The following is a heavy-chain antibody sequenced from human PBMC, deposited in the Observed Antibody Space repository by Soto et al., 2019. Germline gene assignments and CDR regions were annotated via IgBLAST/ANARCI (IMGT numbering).Heavy chain of an antibody. CDR1: RFAFTRCS. V-gene: IGHV1-46*01. D-gene: IGHD6-13*01. CDR3: AKQYSSSWVDY. J-gene: IGHJ4*02. CDR2: INPSGGST. Sequence: GSLNVSCQASRFAFTRCSMQLVRQAPGQGLEWMGIINPSGGSTSYAQKFQGRVTMTRDTSTSTVYMELSSLRSEDTAVYYCAKQYSSSWVDYWGQGTLVTVSS.